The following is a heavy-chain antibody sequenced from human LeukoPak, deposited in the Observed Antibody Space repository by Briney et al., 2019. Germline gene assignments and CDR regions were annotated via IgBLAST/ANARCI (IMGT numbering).Heavy chain of an antibody. D-gene: IGHD6-19*01. V-gene: IGHV3-21*01. CDR1: GFTFSSYS. J-gene: IGHJ4*02. CDR2: ISSSSSYR. Sequence: PGGSLRLSCAASGFTFSSYSMNWVRQAPGKGLEWVSYISSSSSYRYYADSVKGRFSISTDNAKNSLYLQMNSLSAEDTAVYYCARGPSGWYPAFDFWGQGTLVTVSS. CDR3: ARGPSGWYPAFDF.